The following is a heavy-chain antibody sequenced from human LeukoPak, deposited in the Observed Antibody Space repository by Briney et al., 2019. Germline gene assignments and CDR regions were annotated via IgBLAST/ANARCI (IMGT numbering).Heavy chain of an antibody. V-gene: IGHV4-39*07. CDR3: ARDYGGSLSFDY. CDR2: IYYSGST. Sequence: SETLSLTCTVSGGSISSSSYYWGWIRQPPGKGLEWIGSIYYSGSTYYNPSLKSRVTISVDTSKNQFSLKLSSVTAADTAVYYCARDYGGSLSFDYWGQGTLVTVSS. J-gene: IGHJ4*02. CDR1: GGSISSSSYY. D-gene: IGHD2-15*01.